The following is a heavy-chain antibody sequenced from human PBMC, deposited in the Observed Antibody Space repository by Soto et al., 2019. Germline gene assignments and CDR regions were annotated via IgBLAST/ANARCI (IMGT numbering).Heavy chain of an antibody. CDR3: ARGHCSRSSCYTGGSYYYGMDV. Sequence: EVQLVESGGGLVRPGGSLRLSCAASGFSLSSRTMNWVRQTPGRGLEWVSSISRNSDYKYYADSVQGRFTISRDNAKNSLYLQMNSLRDEDTAVYYCARGHCSRSSCYTGGSYYYGMDVWGQGTTVIVSS. CDR2: ISRNSDYK. J-gene: IGHJ6*02. D-gene: IGHD2-2*02. CDR1: GFSLSSRT. V-gene: IGHV3-21*01.